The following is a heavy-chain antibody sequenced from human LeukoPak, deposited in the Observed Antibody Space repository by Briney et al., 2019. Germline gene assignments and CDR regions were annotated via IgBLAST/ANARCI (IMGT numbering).Heavy chain of an antibody. D-gene: IGHD2/OR15-2a*01. V-gene: IGHV3-74*01. CDR1: GFTFSAYW. Sequence: PGGSLRLSCATSGFTFSAYWMHWVRQVPGKGLVWVSQINNDGSKTTYADSVKGRFTISRDNAKNTLNLQMNSLRVEDSAVYFCVRDAPNSRFDPWGQGTLVTVSS. J-gene: IGHJ5*02. CDR3: VRDAPNSRFDP. CDR2: INNDGSKT.